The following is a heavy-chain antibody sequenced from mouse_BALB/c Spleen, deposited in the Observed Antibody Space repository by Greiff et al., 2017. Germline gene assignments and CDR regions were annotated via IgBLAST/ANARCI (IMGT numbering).Heavy chain of an antibody. CDR3: VRGYYGSSYNYAMDY. D-gene: IGHD1-1*01. J-gene: IGHJ4*01. Sequence: GGGLVQPKGSLKLSCAASGFTFNTYAMNWVRQAPGKGLEWVARIRSKSNNYATYYADSVKDRFTISRDDSQSMLYLQMNNLKTEDTAMYYCVRGYYGSSYNYAMDYWGQGTSVTVSS. V-gene: IGHV10-1*02. CDR1: GFTFNTYA. CDR2: IRSKSNNYAT.